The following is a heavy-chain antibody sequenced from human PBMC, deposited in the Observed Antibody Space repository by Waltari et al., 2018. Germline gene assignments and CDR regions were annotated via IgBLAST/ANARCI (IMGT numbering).Heavy chain of an antibody. J-gene: IGHJ2*01. Sequence: QVQLVQSGAEVKKPGSSVKVSCKASGGTFSSYAISWVRQAPGQGLEWMGGIIPNFGTANYAQKFQGRVTITADESTSTAYMELSSLRSEDTAVYYCATPRRASVIRYWYFDLWGRGTLVTVSS. CDR2: IIPNFGTA. D-gene: IGHD2-21*01. CDR1: GGTFSSYA. V-gene: IGHV1-69*01. CDR3: ATPRRASVIRYWYFDL.